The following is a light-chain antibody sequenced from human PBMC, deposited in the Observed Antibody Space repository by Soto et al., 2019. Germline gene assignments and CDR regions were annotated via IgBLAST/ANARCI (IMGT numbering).Light chain of an antibody. CDR3: QQYYSTPQLT. CDR2: WAS. CDR1: QSVLYSSNNKNY. J-gene: IGKJ4*01. V-gene: IGKV4-1*01. Sequence: DIVMTQSPDSLAVSLGERATINCKSSQSVLYSSNNKNYLAWYQQKPGQPPKLLIYWASTRESGVPDRFSGSGSGTDFTITISSLQAEDVAVYYCQQYYSTPQLTFGGGTTVDLK.